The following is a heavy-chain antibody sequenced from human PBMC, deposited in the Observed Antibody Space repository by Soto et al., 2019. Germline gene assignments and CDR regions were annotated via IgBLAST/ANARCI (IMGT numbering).Heavy chain of an antibody. Sequence: QLQLQESGPGLVRPSGTLSLTCAVSGGFTSTNNWWSWVRQPPGKGLEGIGEAYHSGSTEYNPSLKRRVSISVDKSKNQISLKLTSATAADTAVYYCARSPPSSYYGGSGTFDYWGQGTLVTVSS. J-gene: IGHJ4*02. V-gene: IGHV4-4*02. D-gene: IGHD3-10*01. CDR3: ARSPPSSYYGGSGTFDY. CDR2: AYHSGST. CDR1: GGFTSTNNW.